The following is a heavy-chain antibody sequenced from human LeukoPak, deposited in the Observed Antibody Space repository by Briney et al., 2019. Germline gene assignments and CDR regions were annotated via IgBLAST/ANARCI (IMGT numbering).Heavy chain of an antibody. CDR3: ASRAASVTLGY. CDR2: MNPSSGVT. D-gene: IGHD2-15*01. J-gene: IGHJ4*02. Sequence: ASVKVTCKASGYTFSGYQVHWLRQAPGQGLEWMGRMNPSSGVTNYAQKFQGRVTMTRDTSINTAYLDLSALKSDDTAVYYCASRAASVTLGYWGQGTLVTVSS. V-gene: IGHV1-2*06. CDR1: GYTFSGYQ.